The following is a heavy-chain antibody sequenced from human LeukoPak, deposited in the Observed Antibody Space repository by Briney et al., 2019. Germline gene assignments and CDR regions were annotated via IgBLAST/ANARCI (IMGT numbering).Heavy chain of an antibody. CDR1: GFTFSSYG. J-gene: IGHJ4*02. Sequence: GGSLRLSCAASGFTFSSYGMHWVRQAPGKGLEWVAVISYDGSNKYYADSVKGRFTISRDNSKNTLYLQMNSLRAEDTAVYYCAKDRGSSGRVPDQWGQGTLVTVSS. CDR3: AKDRGSSGRVPDQ. D-gene: IGHD6-19*01. V-gene: IGHV3-30*18. CDR2: ISYDGSNK.